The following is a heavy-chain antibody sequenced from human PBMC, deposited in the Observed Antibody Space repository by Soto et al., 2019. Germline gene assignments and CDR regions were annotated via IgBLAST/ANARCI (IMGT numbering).Heavy chain of an antibody. V-gene: IGHV3-9*01. CDR1: GFTFGDYA. CDR2: ISWNGRNI. Sequence: VVSGFTFGDYAMHWVRLGPGRGLEWVAGISWNGRNIAYADSVRGRFTISRDNTKNSVYLQMNALRVEDTAVYYCTRGPRSTSTGTGAFWGQGTLVTV. D-gene: IGHD1-1*01. CDR3: TRGPRSTSTGTGAF. J-gene: IGHJ4*02.